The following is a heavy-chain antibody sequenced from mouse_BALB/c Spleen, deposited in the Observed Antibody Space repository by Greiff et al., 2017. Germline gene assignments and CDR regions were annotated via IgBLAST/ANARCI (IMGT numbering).Heavy chain of an antibody. D-gene: IGHD2-1*01. CDR1: GFTFSSYG. CDR2: ISSGGSYT. CDR3: ARHRDGNYVFDY. J-gene: IGHJ2*01. V-gene: IGHV5-6*01. Sequence: EVHLVESGGDLVKPGGSLKLSCAASGFTFSSYGMSWVRQTPDKRLEWVATISSGGSYTYYPDSVKGRFTISRDNAKNTLYLQMSSLKSEDTAMYYCARHRDGNYVFDYWGQGTTLTVSS.